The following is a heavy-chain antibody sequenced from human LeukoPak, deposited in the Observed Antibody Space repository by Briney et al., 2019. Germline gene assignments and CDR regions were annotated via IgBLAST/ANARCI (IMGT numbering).Heavy chain of an antibody. J-gene: IGHJ4*02. Sequence: GGSRRLSCAASGFTFSSYSMNWVRQAPGKGLEWVSSISSSSSYIYYADSVKGRFTISRDNSKNTLYLQMNSLRAEDTAVYYCAKGEVGGSGSYYNAPFDYWGQGTLVTVSS. CDR2: ISSSSSYI. CDR1: GFTFSSYS. V-gene: IGHV3-21*04. CDR3: AKGEVGGSGSYYNAPFDY. D-gene: IGHD3-10*01.